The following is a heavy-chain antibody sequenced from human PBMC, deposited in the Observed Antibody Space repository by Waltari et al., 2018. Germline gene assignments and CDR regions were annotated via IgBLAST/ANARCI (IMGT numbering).Heavy chain of an antibody. CDR1: GGSFSGYY. J-gene: IGHJ6*03. CDR2: INHSGST. CDR3: ARGARYFDWLLGYYYYYYMDV. Sequence: QVQLQQWGAGLLKPSETLSLTCAVYGGSFSGYYWSWIRPPPGKGLGWIGEINHSGSTNYNPSLKSRVTISVDTSKNQFSLKLSSVTAADTAVYYCARGARYFDWLLGYYYYYYMDVWGKGTTVTVSS. V-gene: IGHV4-34*01. D-gene: IGHD3-9*01.